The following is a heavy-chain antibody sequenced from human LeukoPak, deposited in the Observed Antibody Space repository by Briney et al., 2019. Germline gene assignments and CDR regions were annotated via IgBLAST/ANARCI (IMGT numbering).Heavy chain of an antibody. D-gene: IGHD2/OR15-2a*01. J-gene: IGHJ4*02. CDR1: GFTFRNYA. Sequence: GGSLRLSCEASGFTFRNYAMNWVRQSPGKGLEYVSGISDSGQSPYYAASVRGRFTISRDNSNNTLYLQMNSLRAEDTAVYYCAKDPGAFPYFFDSWSQGTLVTVSS. CDR3: AKDPGAFPYFFDS. V-gene: IGHV3-23*01. CDR2: ISDSGQSP.